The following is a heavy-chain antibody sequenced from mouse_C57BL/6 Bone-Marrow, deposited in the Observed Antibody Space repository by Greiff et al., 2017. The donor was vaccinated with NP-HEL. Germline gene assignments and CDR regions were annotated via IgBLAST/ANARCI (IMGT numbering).Heavy chain of an antibody. Sequence: VKLMESGPELVKPGASVKISCKASGYAFSSSWMNWVKQRPGKGLEWIGRIYPGDGDTNYNGKFKGKATLTADKSSSTAYMQLSSLTSEDSAVYFCASYYYGTYWYFDVWGTGTTVTVSS. CDR1: GYAFSSSW. CDR3: ASYYYGTYWYFDV. D-gene: IGHD1-1*01. CDR2: IYPGDGDT. J-gene: IGHJ1*03. V-gene: IGHV1-82*01.